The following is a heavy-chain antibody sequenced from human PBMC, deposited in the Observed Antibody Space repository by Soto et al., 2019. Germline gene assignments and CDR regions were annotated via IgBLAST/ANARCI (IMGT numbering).Heavy chain of an antibody. Sequence: GGSLRLSCAASGFTLSSYGMHWVRQAPGKGLEWVAVISYDGSNKYYADSVKGRFTISRDNSKNTLYLQMNSLRAEDTAVYYCAKDWDFWSGYYTGVIGYWGQGTLVTVSS. CDR2: ISYDGSNK. CDR3: AKDWDFWSGYYTGVIGY. CDR1: GFTLSSYG. D-gene: IGHD3-3*01. J-gene: IGHJ4*02. V-gene: IGHV3-30*18.